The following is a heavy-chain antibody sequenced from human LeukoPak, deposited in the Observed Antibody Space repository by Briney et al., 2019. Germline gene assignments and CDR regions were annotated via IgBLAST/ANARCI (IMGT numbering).Heavy chain of an antibody. D-gene: IGHD3-22*01. V-gene: IGHV3-30*04. J-gene: IGHJ4*02. CDR1: GFTFSSYA. Sequence: PGGSLRLSCAASGFTFSSYAMHWVRQAPGKGLEWVAVISYDGSNKYYADSVRGRFTISRDNSKNTLYLQMNSLRAEDTAVYYCARVKGGGYYYDSSGYYPVGYFDYWGQGTLVTVSS. CDR2: ISYDGSNK. CDR3: ARVKGGGYYYDSSGYYPVGYFDY.